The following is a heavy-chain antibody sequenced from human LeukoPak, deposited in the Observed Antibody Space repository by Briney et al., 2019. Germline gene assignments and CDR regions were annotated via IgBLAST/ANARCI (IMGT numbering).Heavy chain of an antibody. J-gene: IGHJ4*02. D-gene: IGHD4-11*01. Sequence: ASVKVSCKASGYTFTSYGISWVRQAPGQGLEWMGWISAYNGNTNYAQKLQGRVTMTTDTSTSTAYMELWSLRSDDTAVYYCARGQVQYRWAYYFDYWGQGTLVTVSS. CDR1: GYTFTSYG. CDR2: ISAYNGNT. CDR3: ARGQVQYRWAYYFDY. V-gene: IGHV1-18*01.